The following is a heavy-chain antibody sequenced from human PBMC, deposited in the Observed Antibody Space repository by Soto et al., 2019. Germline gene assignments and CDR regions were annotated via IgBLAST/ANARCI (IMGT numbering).Heavy chain of an antibody. Sequence: QVQLQESGPGLVKPSETLSLTCTVSGGSIRSYYWTWIRQPPGKGLEWIGYIYYSGSTNYNPSLKSRVTISVDTSKNQFSLKVSSVTAADTAVYYCAREGGHPYYFDYWGQGTLVTVSS. CDR1: GGSIRSYY. CDR3: AREGGHPYYFDY. V-gene: IGHV4-59*01. CDR2: IYYSGST. D-gene: IGHD3-16*01. J-gene: IGHJ4*02.